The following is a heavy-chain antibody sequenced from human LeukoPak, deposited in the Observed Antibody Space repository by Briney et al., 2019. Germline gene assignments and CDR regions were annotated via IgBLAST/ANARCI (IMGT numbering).Heavy chain of an antibody. CDR2: ISYDGSNK. Sequence: PGGSLRLSCAASGFTFSSYGMHWVRQAPGKGLEWVAVISYDGSNKYYADSVKGRFTISRDNSKNTLYLQMNSLRAEDTAVYYCAKDSSPWFGELLYLDYFDYWGQGTLVTVSS. J-gene: IGHJ4*02. D-gene: IGHD3-10*01. CDR3: AKDSSPWFGELLYLDYFDY. CDR1: GFTFSSYG. V-gene: IGHV3-30*18.